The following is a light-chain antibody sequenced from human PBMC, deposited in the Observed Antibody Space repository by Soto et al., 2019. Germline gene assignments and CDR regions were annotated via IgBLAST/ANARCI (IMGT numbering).Light chain of an antibody. V-gene: IGKV3-20*01. J-gene: IGKJ5*01. CDR1: QSLSSSY. CDR3: QQYGSSPPIT. Sequence: EIVLTQSPGTLSLSPGERATLSCRASQSLSSSYLAWYQQKPGQAPWLLIYDASSRATGIPDRFSGSGSGTDFTLIISRLEPEDSAVYYCQQYGSSPPITFGQGTRLEIK. CDR2: DAS.